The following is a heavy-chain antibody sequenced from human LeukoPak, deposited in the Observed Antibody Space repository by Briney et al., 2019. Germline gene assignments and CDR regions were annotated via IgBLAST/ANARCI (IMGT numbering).Heavy chain of an antibody. CDR2: ILYRGGT. CDR3: SRRLGRSDVFDI. V-gene: IGHV4-59*08. Sequence: SETLSLTCTVSGGSISSYYWSWIRQPPGKGLEWIGYILYRGGTNYNPALKRRVTISVDTSKNQFPLKLSSVTAADTAVYYCSRRLGRSDVFDIWGQGTRASVSS. CDR1: GGSISSYY. D-gene: IGHD3-16*01. J-gene: IGHJ3*02.